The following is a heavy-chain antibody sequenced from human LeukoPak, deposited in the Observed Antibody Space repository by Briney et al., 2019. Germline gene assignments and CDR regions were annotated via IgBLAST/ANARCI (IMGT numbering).Heavy chain of an antibody. CDR2: IIPIFGTA. CDR1: GYTFTSSG. Sequence: ASVKVSCKASGYTFTSSGVSWVRQAPGQGLEWMGGIIPIFGTANYAQKFQGRVTITADESTSTAYMELSSLRSEDTAVYYCARRGAGDYGMDVWGQGTTVTVSS. V-gene: IGHV1-69*13. D-gene: IGHD3-10*01. CDR3: ARRGAGDYGMDV. J-gene: IGHJ6*02.